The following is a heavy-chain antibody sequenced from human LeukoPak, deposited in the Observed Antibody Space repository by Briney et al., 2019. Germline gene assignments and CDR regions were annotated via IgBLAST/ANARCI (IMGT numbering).Heavy chain of an antibody. V-gene: IGHV1-18*01. CDR1: GYTFTSYG. J-gene: IGHJ4*02. Sequence: VASVKVSCKASGYTFTSYGISWVRQAPGQGLEWMGWISAYNGNTNYAQKLQGRVTMTRNTSISTAYMELSSLRSEDTAVYYCARGLGSGSQRVYWGQGTLVTVSS. CDR3: ARGLGSGSQRVY. CDR2: ISAYNGNT. D-gene: IGHD3-10*01.